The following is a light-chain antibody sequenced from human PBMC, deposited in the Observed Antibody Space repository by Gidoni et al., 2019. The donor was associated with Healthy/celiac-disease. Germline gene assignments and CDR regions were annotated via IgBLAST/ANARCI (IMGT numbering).Light chain of an antibody. CDR2: DAS. Sequence: EIVLTQSPPTLSLSPGERAPLSCRASQSVSSYLAWYQQQPGQAPRLRIYDASKRATGIPARFSGSGSGTDFTLTSSRLEPEDFEVYYCQKRSNWPITFGQGTRLEIK. V-gene: IGKV3-11*01. CDR3: QKRSNWPIT. J-gene: IGKJ5*01. CDR1: QSVSSY.